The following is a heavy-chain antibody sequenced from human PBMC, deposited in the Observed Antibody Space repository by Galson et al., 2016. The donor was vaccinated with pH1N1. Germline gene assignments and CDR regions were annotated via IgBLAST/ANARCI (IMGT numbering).Heavy chain of an antibody. CDR3: AKGTLPGYYDY. CDR2: ISGYNGNT. D-gene: IGHD3-22*01. V-gene: IGHV1-18*01. Sequence: SVKVSCKASGFMFSTYGFNWVRKAPGQGPEWMGRISGYNGNTIYAQKFQARISMTIDKSTSTVYLDLRSLRFDDTAVYHCAKGTLPGYYDYWGQGTLVTVSS. J-gene: IGHJ4*02. CDR1: GFMFSTYG.